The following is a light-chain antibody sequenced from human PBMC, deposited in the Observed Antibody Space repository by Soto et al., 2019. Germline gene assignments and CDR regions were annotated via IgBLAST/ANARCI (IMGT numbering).Light chain of an antibody. Sequence: EIMMTQSPATLSVSPGERATLSCRASQSVSSSLAWYQQKPGQAPRLLIYGASTRATGIPARFSGSGSGTEFTPTINSLQSEDFAVYYCQQYNNWWTFGQGTKVEIK. CDR3: QQYNNWWT. J-gene: IGKJ1*01. CDR2: GAS. V-gene: IGKV3-15*01. CDR1: QSVSSS.